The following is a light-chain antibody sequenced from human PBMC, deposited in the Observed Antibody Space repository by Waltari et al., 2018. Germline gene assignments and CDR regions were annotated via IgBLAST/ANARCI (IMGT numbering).Light chain of an antibody. Sequence: QSALTQPPSASGSPGQSVTISCTATSSDVGGFNYVSWYQQHPGKAPKLMIYEVSKRPSGVPDRCSGSKSGNTASLTVSGLQAEDEGDYYCSSYAGTNNVVFGGGTKLTVL. V-gene: IGLV2-8*01. CDR1: SSDVGGFNY. CDR2: EVS. J-gene: IGLJ2*01. CDR3: SSYAGTNNVV.